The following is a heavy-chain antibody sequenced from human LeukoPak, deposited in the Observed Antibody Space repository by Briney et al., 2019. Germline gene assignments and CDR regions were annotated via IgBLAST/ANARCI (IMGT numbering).Heavy chain of an antibody. J-gene: IGHJ4*02. D-gene: IGHD6-6*01. CDR2: VYHSGST. V-gene: IGHV4-38-2*02. CDR3: ARDWYSSSSAGQIFDY. Sequence: SETLSLTCTDSGYPISRGYYWGWIRQPPGKGLEWIGSVYHSGSTYQNPSLKSRVTISLDTSKNQFSLKLSSVTAADTAVYYCARDWYSSSSAGQIFDYWGQGTLVTVSS. CDR1: GYPISRGYY.